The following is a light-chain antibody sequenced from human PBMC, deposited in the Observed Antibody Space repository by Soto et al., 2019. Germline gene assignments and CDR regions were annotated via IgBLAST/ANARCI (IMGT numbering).Light chain of an antibody. J-gene: IGKJ1*01. CDR3: QQYGDSPVT. CDR2: DAS. Sequence: EIVMTQSPGTLSLSPGERATLSCRASQSVNSYLAWYQQKPGQAPRLLISDASDRATGIPDRFSGSGSGTGFTLTISRLVPEDFAVYYCQQYGDSPVTFGQGTKVDIK. CDR1: QSVNSY. V-gene: IGKV3-20*01.